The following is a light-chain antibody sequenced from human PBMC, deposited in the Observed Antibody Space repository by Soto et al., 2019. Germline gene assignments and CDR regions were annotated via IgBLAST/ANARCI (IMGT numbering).Light chain of an antibody. CDR3: QQYYSFPRT. J-gene: IGKJ1*01. Sequence: IQMTQSPSILSASVGDRVSITCRATQDIGTYLAWYQQIPGKAPKLLIYDASTLQTGVPSRFSGSGPGTDFTLTISCLQSEDFATYYCQQYYSFPRTFGQGTKVDIK. CDR2: DAS. CDR1: QDIGTY. V-gene: IGKV1-8*01.